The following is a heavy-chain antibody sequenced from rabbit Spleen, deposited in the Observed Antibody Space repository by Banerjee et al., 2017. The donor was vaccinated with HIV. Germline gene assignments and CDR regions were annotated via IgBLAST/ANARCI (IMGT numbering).Heavy chain of an antibody. CDR2: IYTASGTT. CDR1: GIDVNAFYY. D-gene: IGHD8-1*01. Sequence: QQLEESGGGLVKPGETLTLTSKASGIDVNAFYYMCWVRQAPGKGLEWIACIYTASGTTYYASWATGRFTISKISSTTVTLQVTSLTVADTATYFCARADTYFTYFDLWGPGTLVTVS. J-gene: IGHJ4*01. V-gene: IGHV1S40*01. CDR3: ARADTYFTYFDL.